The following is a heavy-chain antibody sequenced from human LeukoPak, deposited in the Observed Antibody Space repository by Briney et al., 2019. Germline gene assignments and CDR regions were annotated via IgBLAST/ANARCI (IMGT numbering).Heavy chain of an antibody. V-gene: IGHV1-69*06. D-gene: IGHD1-26*01. Sequence: ASVKVSCKASGGTFSSYAISWVRRAPGQGLEWMGGIIPIFGTANYAQKFQGRVTITADKSTSTAYMELSSLRSEDTAVYYCARGGEVGAAYYYYYYYMDVWGKGTTVTVSS. CDR1: GGTFSSYA. CDR3: ARGGEVGAAYYYYYYYMDV. J-gene: IGHJ6*03. CDR2: IIPIFGTA.